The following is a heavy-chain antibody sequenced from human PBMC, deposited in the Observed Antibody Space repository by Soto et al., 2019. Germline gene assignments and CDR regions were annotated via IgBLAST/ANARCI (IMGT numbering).Heavy chain of an antibody. CDR1: GFTFTTYT. Sequence: EVQLLESGGGLVQPGGSLRLSCAASGFTFTTYTMSWVRQAPGKALEWVSVISGSGGRPSYADSVQGRFIISRDNPTSTLYLHMNSLRAEDTAMYYGAKARCDTTDGYVPDSWGQGTLVTVSS. CDR3: AKARCDTTDGYVPDS. CDR2: ISGSGGRP. J-gene: IGHJ5*01. D-gene: IGHD1-26*01. V-gene: IGHV3-23*01.